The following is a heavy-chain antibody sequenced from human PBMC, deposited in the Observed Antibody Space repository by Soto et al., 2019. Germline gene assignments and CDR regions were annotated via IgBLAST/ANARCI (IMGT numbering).Heavy chain of an antibody. CDR2: ISYDGSNK. J-gene: IGHJ6*02. CDR3: ASESKSYDFWSGYYDYGMDV. V-gene: IGHV3-30-3*01. Sequence: PGGSLRLACAASGFTFRSYAMHWVRQAPGKGVEWVAVISYDGSNKYYADSVKGRCTISRDNSKNTLCLQMNSLRAEDTAVYYCASESKSYDFWSGYYDYGMDVWGQGTTVTVS. D-gene: IGHD3-3*01. CDR1: GFTFRSYA.